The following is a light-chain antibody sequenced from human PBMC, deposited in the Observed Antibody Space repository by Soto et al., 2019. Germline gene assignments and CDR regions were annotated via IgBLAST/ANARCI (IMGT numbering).Light chain of an antibody. J-gene: IGKJ1*01. CDR2: AAS. CDR3: QQLNTYPRT. CDR1: QGISSS. Sequence: DIQLTQSPSFLSASLGDRVTITCRASQGISSSLAWYQQKPGKAPKLLIYAASTLQSGVPSRFSGSGSGTEFTLTISSLQPEDFATYYCQQLNTYPRTFGQGTKVEIK. V-gene: IGKV1-9*01.